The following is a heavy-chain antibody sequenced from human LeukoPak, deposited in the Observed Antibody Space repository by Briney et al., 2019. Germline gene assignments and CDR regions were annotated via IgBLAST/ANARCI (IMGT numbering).Heavy chain of an antibody. CDR2: ISSGNRNI. D-gene: IGHD2-15*01. CDR3: AKVRLGYCSGGSCSRGGTSMDV. J-gene: IGHJ6*03. CDR1: GFTFSSYT. V-gene: IGHV3-48*01. Sequence: GGSLRLSCAAAGFTFSSYTMNWVRQAPGKGLEWVSDISSGNRNIYYADSVKGRFTISRDNAKNSLYLQMNSLRAEDTAVYYCAKVRLGYCSGGSCSRGGTSMDVWGRGTTVTISS.